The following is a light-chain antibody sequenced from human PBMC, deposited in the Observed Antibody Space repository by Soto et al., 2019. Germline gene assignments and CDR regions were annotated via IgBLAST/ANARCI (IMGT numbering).Light chain of an antibody. CDR3: AAWDASLSGHV. V-gene: IGLV1-44*01. J-gene: IGLJ1*01. CDR2: SDD. CDR1: NSNIGSNT. Sequence: QSVLTQPPSASGTPGQRVTISCSGSNSNIGSNTVNWYQQLPGTAPKLLINSDDQRPSGVPDRFSASKSGTSASLAISGLRSEDEADYYCAAWDASLSGHVFGARTKVTV.